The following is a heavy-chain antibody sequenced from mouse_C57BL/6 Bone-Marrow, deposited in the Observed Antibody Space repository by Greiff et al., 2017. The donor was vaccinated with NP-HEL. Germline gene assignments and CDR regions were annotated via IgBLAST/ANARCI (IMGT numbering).Heavy chain of an antibody. J-gene: IGHJ3*01. Sequence: EVQLVESGPGLVKPSQSLSLTCSVTGYSITSGYYWYWIQKFPGNILESRGNISYNGSTNYNPYLKNRITITRDTSKNQFFLKLNSVTTEDTATYYCARDRSSGWFAYWGQGTLVTVSA. D-gene: IGHD3-1*01. CDR1: GYSITSGYY. CDR2: ISYNGST. V-gene: IGHV3-6*01. CDR3: ARDRSSGWFAY.